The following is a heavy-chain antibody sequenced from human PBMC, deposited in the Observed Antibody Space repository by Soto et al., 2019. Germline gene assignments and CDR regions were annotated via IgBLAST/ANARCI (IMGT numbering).Heavy chain of an antibody. CDR2: FDPEDGET. D-gene: IGHD5-12*01. V-gene: IGHV1-24*01. CDR1: GYTLTELS. CDR3: ATPRIYEYYFDY. J-gene: IGHJ4*02. Sequence: ASVKVSCKVSGYTLTELSMHWVRQAPGKGLEWMGGFDPEDGETIYAQKFQGRVTMTEDTSTDTAYMELSSLRSEDTAVYYCATPRIYEYYFDYWGQGTLVTVSS.